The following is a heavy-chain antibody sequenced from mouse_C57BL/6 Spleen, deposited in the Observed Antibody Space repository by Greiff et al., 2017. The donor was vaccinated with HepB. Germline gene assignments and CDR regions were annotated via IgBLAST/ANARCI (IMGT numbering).Heavy chain of an antibody. CDR3: ASGYCVGIYFDD. J-gene: IGHJ2*01. CDR1: GYTFTSYW. Sequence: QVQLQQPGAELVRPGSSVKLSCKASGYTFTSYWMEWVKQRPGQGLEWIGNIYPSGSDTHYNHKFKDKATLTVDKSSSTAYMQLSSLTSEDSAVYYCASGYCVGIYFDDWGKGTTLTVSS. CDR2: IYPSGSDT. D-gene: IGHD2-3*01. V-gene: IGHV1-61*01.